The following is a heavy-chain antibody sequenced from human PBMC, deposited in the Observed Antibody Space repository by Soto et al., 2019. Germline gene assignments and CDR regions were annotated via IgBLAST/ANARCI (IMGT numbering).Heavy chain of an antibody. CDR3: ARDKAGYYDY. D-gene: IGHD3-9*01. CDR1: GFTFSSYG. J-gene: IGHJ4*02. CDR2: IWYDGSNK. V-gene: IGHV3-33*01. Sequence: PGGSLRLSCAASGFTFSSYGMHWVRQAPGKGLEWVAVIWYDGSNKHCADSVKGRFTISRDNSKNTLYLQMNSLRAEDTAVYYCARDKAGYYDYWGQGTLVTVSS.